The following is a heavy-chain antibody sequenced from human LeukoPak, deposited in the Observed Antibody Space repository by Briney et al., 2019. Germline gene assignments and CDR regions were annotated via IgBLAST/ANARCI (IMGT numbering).Heavy chain of an antibody. CDR2: ISVSGGST. V-gene: IGHV3-23*01. D-gene: IGHD6-19*01. CDR3: AKEAWGSDKGGSGWYYFDY. Sequence: PGGALRLSCAPSGFTLSSYAMSWVRQAPGKGVEWVSAISVSGGSTYYADSVKGRFTISRDNSKNTLYLQMNSLRAEDTAVYYCAKEAWGSDKGGSGWYYFDYWGQGTLVTVSS. CDR1: GFTLSSYA. J-gene: IGHJ4*02.